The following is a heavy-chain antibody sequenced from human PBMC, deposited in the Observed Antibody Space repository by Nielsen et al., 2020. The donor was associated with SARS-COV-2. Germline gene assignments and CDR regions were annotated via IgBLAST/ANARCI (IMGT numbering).Heavy chain of an antibody. J-gene: IGHJ4*02. CDR2: INTNTGNP. D-gene: IGHD5-24*01. V-gene: IGHV7-4-1*02. CDR3: ARDRGDGYNSGVDY. CDR1: GYTFNRYA. Sequence: ASVKVSCKASGYTFNRYAMNWVRQAPGQGLEWMGWINTNTGNPTYAQGFTGRFVFSLDTSASTAYLQISSLKAEDTAVYYCARDRGDGYNSGVDYWGQGTLVTVSS.